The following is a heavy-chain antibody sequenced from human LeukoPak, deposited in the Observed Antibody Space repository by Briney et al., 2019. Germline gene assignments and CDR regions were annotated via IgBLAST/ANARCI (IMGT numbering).Heavy chain of an antibody. V-gene: IGHV3-21*01. Sequence: GGSLRLSCAASGFTFSSYSMNWVRQAPGKGLEWVSSISSSSSYIYYADSMKGRFTISRDNAKNSLYLQMNSLRAEDTAVYYCARDGVGATTDYWGQGTLVTVSS. CDR1: GFTFSSYS. J-gene: IGHJ4*02. CDR3: ARDGVGATTDY. CDR2: ISSSSSYI. D-gene: IGHD1-26*01.